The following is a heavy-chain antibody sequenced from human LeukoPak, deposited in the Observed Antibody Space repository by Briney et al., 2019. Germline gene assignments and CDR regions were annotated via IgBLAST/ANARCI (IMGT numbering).Heavy chain of an antibody. J-gene: IGHJ4*02. CDR3: AKDERYGSGSLYYFDY. Sequence: GGSLRLSCAASGFTFSSYWMSWVRQAPGKGLEWVANIKQDGSEKYYVDSVKGRFTISRDNAKNSLYLQMNSLRAEDTAVYYCAKDERYGSGSLYYFDYWGQGTLVTVSS. CDR2: IKQDGSEK. V-gene: IGHV3-7*01. D-gene: IGHD3-10*01. CDR1: GFTFSSYW.